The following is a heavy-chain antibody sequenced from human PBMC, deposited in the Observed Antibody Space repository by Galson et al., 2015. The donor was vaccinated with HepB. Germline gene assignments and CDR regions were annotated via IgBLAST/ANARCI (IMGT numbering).Heavy chain of an antibody. CDR1: GFTFSSYA. CDR2: ISGSGGST. Sequence: SLRLSCAASGFTFSSYAMSWVRQAPGKGLEWVSAISGSGGSTYYADSVKGRFTISRDNSKNTLYLQMNSLRAEDTAVYYCAKGSAYYDSSGYRTYYFDYWGQGTLVTVSS. D-gene: IGHD3-22*01. CDR3: AKGSAYYDSSGYRTYYFDY. J-gene: IGHJ4*02. V-gene: IGHV3-23*01.